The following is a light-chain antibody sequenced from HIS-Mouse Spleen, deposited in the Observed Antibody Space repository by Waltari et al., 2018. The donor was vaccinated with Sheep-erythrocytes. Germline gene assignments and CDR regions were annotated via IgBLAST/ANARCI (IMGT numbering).Light chain of an antibody. J-gene: IGLJ1*01. Sequence: QSALTQPRSVSGSPVQSVTTSCTGTSSDVGGYNYVSWYQQHPGKAPKLMIYDVSKRPSGVPDRFSGSKSGNTASLTISGLQAEDEADYYCCSYAGSYNHVFATGTKVTVL. CDR2: DVS. CDR3: CSYAGSYNHV. CDR1: SSDVGGYNY. V-gene: IGLV2-11*01.